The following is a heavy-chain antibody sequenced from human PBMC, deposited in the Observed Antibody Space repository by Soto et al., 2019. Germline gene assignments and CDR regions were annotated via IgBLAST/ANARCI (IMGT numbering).Heavy chain of an antibody. J-gene: IGHJ6*02. Sequence: ASVKFSCKSSGYSFTSYGISWVRQAPGQGLDWMGWIIAYNGNTNYAQKLQGRVTMTTDTSTSTAYMELRSLRSDDTAVYYCARLAGYYDSSGYYSGYYYYYGMDVWGQGTTVTVSS. CDR3: ARLAGYYDSSGYYSGYYYYYGMDV. V-gene: IGHV1-18*01. D-gene: IGHD3-22*01. CDR1: GYSFTSYG. CDR2: IIAYNGNT.